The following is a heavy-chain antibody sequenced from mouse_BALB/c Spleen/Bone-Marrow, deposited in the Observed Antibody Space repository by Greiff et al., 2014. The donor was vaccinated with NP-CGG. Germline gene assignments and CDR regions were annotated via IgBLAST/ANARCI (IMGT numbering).Heavy chain of an antibody. CDR2: INPYNGGT. Sequence: EVQLQQSGPELVKPGPSVKISCKASGYSFTGYYMHWVKQSHGKSLEWIGEINPYNGGTSYNQKFKGKATLTVDTSSSTAFMELHSLTSEDSLVYYCARQLYGNYAYWGQGTLVNGSA. CDR1: GYSFTGYY. CDR3: ARQLYGNYAY. V-gene: IGHV1S30*01. J-gene: IGHJ3*01. D-gene: IGHD2-10*02.